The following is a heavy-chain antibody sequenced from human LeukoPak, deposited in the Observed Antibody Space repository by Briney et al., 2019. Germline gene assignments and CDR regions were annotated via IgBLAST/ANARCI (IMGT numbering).Heavy chain of an antibody. J-gene: IGHJ4*02. CDR1: GFTFSGSA. D-gene: IGHD3-22*01. V-gene: IGHV3-73*01. CDR3: TRHEYYYDSSGYTQYGDY. Sequence: AGGSLRLSCAASGFTFSGSAMHWVRQASGKGLEWVGRIRSKANSYATAYAASVKGRFTISRDDSKNTAYLQVNSLKTEDTAVYYCTRHEYYYDSSGYTQYGDYWGQGTLVTVSS. CDR2: IRSKANSYAT.